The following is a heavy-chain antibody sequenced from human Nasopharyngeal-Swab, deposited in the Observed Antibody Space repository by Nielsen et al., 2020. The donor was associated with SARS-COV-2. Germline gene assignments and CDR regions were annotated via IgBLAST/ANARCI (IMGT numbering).Heavy chain of an antibody. CDR1: GFTFDIYT. V-gene: IGHV3-21*01. CDR3: ARDTPAMFAY. Sequence: GESLKISCAASGFTFDIYTMNWVRQAPGRGLEWVSAISSTGDYIYYAASVKGRFTISRDNAKNSLYLQMSTLRAEDTAVYYCARDTPAMFAYWGQGTLVTVSS. CDR2: ISSTGDYI. J-gene: IGHJ4*02.